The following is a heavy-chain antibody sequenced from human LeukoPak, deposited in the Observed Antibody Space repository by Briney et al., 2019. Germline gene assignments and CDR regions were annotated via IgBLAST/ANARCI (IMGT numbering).Heavy chain of an antibody. J-gene: IGHJ4*02. CDR2: IVPILGIA. V-gene: IGHV1-69*02. CDR3: AIPRGDFDY. Sequence: ASVKVSCKASGGTFSSYTISWVRQAPGQGPEWMGRIVPILGIANYAQKFQGRVTITADKSTSTAYMELSSLRSEDTAVYYCAIPRGDFDYWGQGTLVTVSS. CDR1: GGTFSSYT. D-gene: IGHD3-10*01.